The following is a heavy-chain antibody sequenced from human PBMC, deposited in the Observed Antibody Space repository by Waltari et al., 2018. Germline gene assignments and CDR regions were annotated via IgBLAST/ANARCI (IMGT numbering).Heavy chain of an antibody. CDR3: ARDRRVLRFLEWSRAYYYGMDV. J-gene: IGHJ6*02. Sequence: QVQLQESGPGLVKPSQTLSLTCTVSGGSISSGSYYWRWIRQAAGKGLEWIGRIYTSGSTNYTPSLKSRVTISVDTSKNQFSLKLSSVTAADTAVYYCARDRRVLRFLEWSRAYYYGMDVWGQGTTVTVSS. V-gene: IGHV4-61*02. CDR2: IYTSGST. D-gene: IGHD3-3*01. CDR1: GGSISSGSYY.